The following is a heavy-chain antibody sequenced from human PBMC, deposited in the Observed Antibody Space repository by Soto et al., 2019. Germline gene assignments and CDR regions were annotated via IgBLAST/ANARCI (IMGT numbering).Heavy chain of an antibody. CDR1: GFTFRIYS. CDR2: MWYDGTNK. CDR3: ARDATFGTKGGSFDI. J-gene: IGHJ3*02. D-gene: IGHD3-16*01. V-gene: IGHV3-33*01. Sequence: QVQLVESGGGVVQPGRSLRLSCAASGFTFRIYSMHWVRQSPGKGLEWVAVMWYDGTNKYYGESVKGRFTISRDNSKNTLYLQMNSLSVEDTAVYYCARDATFGTKGGSFDIWGHGTLVTVSS.